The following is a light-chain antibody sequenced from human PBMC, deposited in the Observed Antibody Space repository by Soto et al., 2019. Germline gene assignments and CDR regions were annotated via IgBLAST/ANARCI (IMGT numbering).Light chain of an antibody. J-gene: IGLJ1*01. Sequence: QSVLTQPPSVSGAPGQRVTISCSGSSSDIGAGFDVHWYQHLPGTAPTLLIYGNTNRPSGVPGRFSGSKSGTSASLVISGLQGEDEADYYCQSYENSRNGFYRFGNGTQV. CDR3: QSYENSRNGFYR. CDR2: GNT. CDR1: SSDIGAGFD. V-gene: IGLV1-40*01.